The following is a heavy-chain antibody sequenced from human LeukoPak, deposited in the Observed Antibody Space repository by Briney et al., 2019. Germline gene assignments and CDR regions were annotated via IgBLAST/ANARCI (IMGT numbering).Heavy chain of an antibody. Sequence: ASVKVSCKASGYTFTSYYMHWVRQAPGQGLEWMGIINPSGGSTSYAQKFQGRVTMTRDTSISTAYMELSRLRSDDTAVYYCARVEGYANWFDPWGQGTLVTVSS. CDR1: GYTFTSYY. V-gene: IGHV1-46*01. CDR2: INPSGGST. D-gene: IGHD5-12*01. CDR3: ARVEGYANWFDP. J-gene: IGHJ5*02.